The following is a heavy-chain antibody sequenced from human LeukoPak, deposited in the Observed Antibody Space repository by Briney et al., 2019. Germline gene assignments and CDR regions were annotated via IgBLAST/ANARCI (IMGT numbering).Heavy chain of an antibody. CDR2: INHSGST. Sequence: SETLSLTCAVYGGSFSGYYWSWIRQPPGKGLEWTGEINHSGSTNYNPSLKSRVTISVDTFKNQFSLKLSSVTAADTAVYYCARVGGNYWGQGTLVTVSS. CDR3: ARVGGNY. CDR1: GGSFSGYY. J-gene: IGHJ4*02. D-gene: IGHD1-26*01. V-gene: IGHV4-34*01.